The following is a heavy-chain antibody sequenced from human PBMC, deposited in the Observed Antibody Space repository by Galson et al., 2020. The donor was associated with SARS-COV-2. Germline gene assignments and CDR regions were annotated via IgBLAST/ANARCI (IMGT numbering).Heavy chain of an antibody. J-gene: IGHJ3*02. D-gene: IGHD2-15*01. Sequence: SETLYLTCTVSGGSISSGSYYWSWIRQPAGTGLEWIGRMYTSGRTNYNPSLKSRVTISEDTSKNYFSLQLRAVTAADTAVYYCARQRYYCSGCPLGPFDIWGQGTMVTVSS. CDR3: ARQRYYCSGCPLGPFDI. CDR1: GGSISSGSYY. V-gene: IGHV4-61*02. CDR2: MYTSGRT.